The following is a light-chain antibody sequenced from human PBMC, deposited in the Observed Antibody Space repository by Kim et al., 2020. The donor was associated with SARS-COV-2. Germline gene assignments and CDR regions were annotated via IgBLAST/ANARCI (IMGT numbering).Light chain of an antibody. V-gene: IGLV7-46*01. CDR2: DTG. Sequence: PGGTGALTCDSGTGAVTSGHFPYGCQQRPAQAPRTLIYDTGNRHSWTPARFSGSLLGGKAALTLSAAQAEDEADYYCLLSYSDSRVFGGGTQLTVL. CDR3: LLSYSDSRV. J-gene: IGLJ2*01. CDR1: TGAVTSGHF.